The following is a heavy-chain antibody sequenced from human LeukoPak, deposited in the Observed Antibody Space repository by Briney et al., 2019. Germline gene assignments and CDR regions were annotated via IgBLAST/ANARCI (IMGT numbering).Heavy chain of an antibody. CDR1: GFTFSTYE. D-gene: IGHD2-15*01. J-gene: IGHJ4*02. Sequence: GGSLRLSCAASGFTFSTYEMNWVRQAPGKGLEWLSYISSSGSTIYYADSLKGRFTISRDNAENSLYLQMNSLGDEDTAVYYCARDRGYCSGGSCYTYYFDDWGQGTLVTVSS. CDR3: ARDRGYCSGGSCYTYYFDD. CDR2: ISSSGSTI. V-gene: IGHV3-48*03.